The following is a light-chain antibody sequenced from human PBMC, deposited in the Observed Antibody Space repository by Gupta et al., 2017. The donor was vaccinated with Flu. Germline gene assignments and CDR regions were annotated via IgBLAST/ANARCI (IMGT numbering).Light chain of an antibody. Sequence: QTVVTQESSLTVSPGGTVTLTCTSSTGAVTSGSYPNWFQQKPGQAPRPLIYKTNNRHSWTPARFSGSLLGDTAVLTLSDVRPEDEAEYYCLLYSGGTDWVFGGGTKVTVL. V-gene: IGLV7-43*01. CDR2: KTN. CDR1: TGAVTSGSY. J-gene: IGLJ3*02. CDR3: LLYSGGTDWV.